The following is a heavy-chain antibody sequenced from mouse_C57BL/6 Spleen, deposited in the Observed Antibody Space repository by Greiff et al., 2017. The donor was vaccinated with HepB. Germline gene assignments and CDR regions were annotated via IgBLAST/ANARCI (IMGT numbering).Heavy chain of an antibody. D-gene: IGHD3-2*02. J-gene: IGHJ4*01. CDR3: ARGAQATGGAMDY. Sequence: QVQLQQSGAELVKPGASVKLSCKASGYTFTSYWMQWVKQRPGQGLEWIGEIDPSDSYTNYNQKFKGKATLTVDTSASTAYMQLSSLTSEDSAVYYCARGAQATGGAMDYWGQGTSVTVSS. CDR1: GYTFTSYW. CDR2: IDPSDSYT. V-gene: IGHV1-50*01.